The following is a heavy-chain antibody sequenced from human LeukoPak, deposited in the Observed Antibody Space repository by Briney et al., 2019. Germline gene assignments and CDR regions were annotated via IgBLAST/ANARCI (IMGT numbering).Heavy chain of an antibody. CDR1: GGSFSGYY. V-gene: IGHV4-4*07. J-gene: IGHJ3*02. D-gene: IGHD5-24*01. Sequence: SETLSLTCAVYGGSFSGYYWSWIRQPAGKGLEWIGRIYTSGSTNYNPSLKSRVTMSVDTSKNQFSLKLSSVTAADTAVYYCARDQGRWLQLRGTAFDIWGQGTMVTVSS. CDR3: ARDQGRWLQLRGTAFDI. CDR2: IYTSGST.